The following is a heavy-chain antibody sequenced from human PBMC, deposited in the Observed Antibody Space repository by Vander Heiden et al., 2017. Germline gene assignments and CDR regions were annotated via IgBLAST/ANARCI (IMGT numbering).Heavy chain of an antibody. CDR2: ITSDGSRT. CDR1: GFTFSSYW. D-gene: IGHD5-12*01. CDR3: ARGGDGYNFNWFDY. J-gene: IGHJ4*03. V-gene: IGHV3-74*01. Sequence: EVQLVVSGGGLVQPGGSLRLSCAASGFTFSSYWMHWVRQAPGKGLVWVSRITSDGSRTSYADVVKGRFTISRDNAKNTLYLQMKSMRAEETAVYYYARGGDGYNFNWFDYWGRGSMVAVYS.